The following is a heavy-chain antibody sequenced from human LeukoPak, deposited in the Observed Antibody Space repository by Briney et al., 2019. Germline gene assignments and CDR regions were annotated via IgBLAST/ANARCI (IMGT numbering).Heavy chain of an antibody. Sequence: PGGSLRLSCAASGFTFSSYWMHWVRQAPGKGLEWVSAITSSGETTYYADSVKGRFTISRDNSKNMVYLQMNSLRAEDAATYYCAKMQGYFDYWGQGSLVTVSS. CDR1: GFTFSSYW. CDR3: AKMQGYFDY. V-gene: IGHV3-23*01. CDR2: ITSSGETT. J-gene: IGHJ4*02.